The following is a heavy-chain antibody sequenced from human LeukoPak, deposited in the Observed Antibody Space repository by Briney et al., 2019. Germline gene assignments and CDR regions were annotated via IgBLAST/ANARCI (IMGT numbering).Heavy chain of an antibody. J-gene: IGHJ4*02. D-gene: IGHD2/OR15-2a*01. Sequence: SGPTLVNPTQTLTLTCTFSGFSLSTSGVGVGWIRQPPGKALEWLALIYWDDDKRYRPSLRSRLTITKDTSKNQAVLIMTNMDPVDTATYYCARLSSLHFDYWGQGTLVTVSS. CDR2: IYWDDDK. CDR3: ARLSSLHFDY. V-gene: IGHV2-5*02. CDR1: GFSLSTSGVG.